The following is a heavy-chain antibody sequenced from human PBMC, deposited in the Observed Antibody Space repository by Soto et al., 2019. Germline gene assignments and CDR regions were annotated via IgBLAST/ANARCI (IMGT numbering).Heavy chain of an antibody. D-gene: IGHD7-27*01. V-gene: IGHV3-74*01. CDR1: GFTFSSYW. J-gene: IGHJ4*02. CDR2: MNSDGSST. Sequence: EVQLVESGGGLVQPGGSLRLSCAASGFTFSSYWMHWVRQAPGKGLVWVSRMNSDGSSTSYADSVKGRFTISRDNAKNTLYLQMNSLKTEDTAVYYCATDLGTGYWGQGTLVTFSS. CDR3: ATDLGTGY.